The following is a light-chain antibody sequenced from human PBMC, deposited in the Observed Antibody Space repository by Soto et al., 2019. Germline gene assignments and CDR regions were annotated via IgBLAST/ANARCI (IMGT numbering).Light chain of an antibody. V-gene: IGKV3-20*01. Sequence: EIVLAQSPGTLSLSPGERATLSCRASQSVTNSFLAWYQQKPGQAPRLLIYGASRRATGIPDRFTGSGSGTDFTLTISRLEPEDFAVYYCQQYVSSHLAFGQGTKVEI. J-gene: IGKJ1*01. CDR3: QQYVSSHLA. CDR2: GAS. CDR1: QSVTNSF.